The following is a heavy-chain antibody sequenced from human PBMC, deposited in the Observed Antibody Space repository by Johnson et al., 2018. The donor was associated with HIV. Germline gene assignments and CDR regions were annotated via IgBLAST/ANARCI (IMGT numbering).Heavy chain of an antibody. Sequence: VQLVESGGGLVQPGGSLRLSCAASGFTFSSYAMHWVRQAPGKGLEYVSAISSNGVGTYYANSVKGRLTISRDNSKNTLHLEMGSLRTEDMAVYYCARTGRWELLPDAFDIWGQGTMVTVSS. J-gene: IGHJ3*02. CDR2: ISSNGVGT. CDR3: ARTGRWELLPDAFDI. V-gene: IGHV3-64*01. D-gene: IGHD1-26*01. CDR1: GFTFSSYA.